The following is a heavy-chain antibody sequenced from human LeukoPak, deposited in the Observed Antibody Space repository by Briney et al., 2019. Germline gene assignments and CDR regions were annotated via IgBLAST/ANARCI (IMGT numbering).Heavy chain of an antibody. CDR3: ARDGYCSSTSCSWGYYMDV. V-gene: IGHV3-7*01. CDR2: IKQDGSEK. J-gene: IGHJ6*03. D-gene: IGHD2-2*03. CDR1: GFTFSSYW. Sequence: GGSLRLSCAASGFTFSSYWMSWVRQAPGKGLEWVANIKQDGSEKYYVDSVKGRFTISRDNAKNSLCLQMNSLRAEDTAVYYCARDGYCSSTSCSWGYYMDVWGKGTTVTVSS.